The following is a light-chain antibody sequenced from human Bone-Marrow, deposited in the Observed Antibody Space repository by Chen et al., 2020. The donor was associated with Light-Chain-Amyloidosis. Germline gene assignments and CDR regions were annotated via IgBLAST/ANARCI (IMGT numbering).Light chain of an antibody. CDR3: QQYNNWPLWT. Sequence: EIVMTXXPATLXVSPGERATLSCRAIQSVSSNLAWYQQKPGQAPRRLIYGASTRATGIPARFSGSVSGTEFTLTISSLQSEDFAXXYCQQYNNWPLWTFGQGTKVEIK. V-gene: IGKV3-15*01. CDR2: GAS. CDR1: QSVSSN. J-gene: IGKJ1*01.